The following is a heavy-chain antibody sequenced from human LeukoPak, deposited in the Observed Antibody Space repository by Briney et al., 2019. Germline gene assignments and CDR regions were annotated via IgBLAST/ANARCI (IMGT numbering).Heavy chain of an antibody. CDR2: ISGSGGST. CDR1: AFTFSSYA. D-gene: IGHD4-17*01. CDR3: AKDPTTDYANWFDP. J-gene: IGHJ5*02. V-gene: IGHV3-23*01. Sequence: GGSMRLACAASAFTFSSYAMSWVRQAPGKGLEWVSAISGSGGSTYYADSVKGRFTISRDNSKNTLYLQMNSLRAEDTAVYYCAKDPTTDYANWFDPWGQGTLVTVSS.